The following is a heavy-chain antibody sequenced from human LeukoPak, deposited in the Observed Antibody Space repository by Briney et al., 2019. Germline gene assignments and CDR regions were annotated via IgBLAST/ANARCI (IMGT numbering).Heavy chain of an antibody. V-gene: IGHV3-64*01. D-gene: IGHD2-15*01. CDR1: EFAVSTHY. Sequence: GGSLRLSCAASEFAVSTHYMSWVRQAPGKGLEYVSAIMPNGETRGYANSMKGRFTISRDNSKNTLYLQMGSLRAEDMAIYYCARDRDGGFAFDIWGQGTLVTVSS. J-gene: IGHJ3*02. CDR2: IMPNGETR. CDR3: ARDRDGGFAFDI.